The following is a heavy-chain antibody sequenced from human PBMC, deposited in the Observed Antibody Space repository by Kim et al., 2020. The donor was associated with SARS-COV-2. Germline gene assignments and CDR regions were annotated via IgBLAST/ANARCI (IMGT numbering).Heavy chain of an antibody. CDR3: ARHGSSSGSYYVY. J-gene: IGHJ4*02. D-gene: IGHD3-10*01. V-gene: IGHV4-59*08. Sequence: YTPSLKSRVTISVDTSKNQFSLKLSSVTAADTAVYYCARHGSSSGSYYVYWGQGTLVTVSS.